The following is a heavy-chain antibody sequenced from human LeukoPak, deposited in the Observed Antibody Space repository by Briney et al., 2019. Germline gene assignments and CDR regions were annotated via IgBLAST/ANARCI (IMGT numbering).Heavy chain of an antibody. CDR3: ARDQGLTAPPPYGLDV. D-gene: IGHD5-18*01. V-gene: IGHV1-69*04. J-gene: IGHJ6*02. Sequence: GASVKVSCKTSGGTFSSSAITWVRQAPGQGLEWMGRIIPVLNITSYAQKFQGRVTITADTSTSTVYMELSSLRSGETAVYYCARDQGLTAPPPYGLDVWGQGTTVIVSS. CDR2: IIPVLNIT. CDR1: GGTFSSSA.